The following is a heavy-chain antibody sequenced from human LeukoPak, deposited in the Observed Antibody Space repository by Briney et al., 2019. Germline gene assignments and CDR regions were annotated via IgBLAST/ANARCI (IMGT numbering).Heavy chain of an antibody. J-gene: IGHJ5*02. CDR2: IYYSGST. V-gene: IGHV4-30-4*01. CDR1: GGSISSGDYY. CDR3: ARGAYREDWFDP. D-gene: IGHD3-16*02. Sequence: SETLSLTCTVSGGSISSGDYYWSWIRQPPGKGLEWIGYIYYSGSTYYNPSLKSRVTISVDTSKNQFSLKLSSVTAADTAVYYCARGAYREDWFDPWVQGTLVTVSS.